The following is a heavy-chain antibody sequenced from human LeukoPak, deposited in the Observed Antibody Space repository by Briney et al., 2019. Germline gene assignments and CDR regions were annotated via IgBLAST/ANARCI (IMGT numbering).Heavy chain of an antibody. CDR1: GSKSNNYA. CDR3: AKMGENWGLYWYFDL. D-gene: IGHD7-27*01. CDR2: ISGSGGNT. Sequence: GGSLRLSCGVSGSKSNNYAMGWVRQAPGKGLEWVSVISGSGGNTYYTDSVKGRFTISRDNSKNTLYLQMNSLRAEDTAVYFCAKMGENWGLYWYFDLWGRGTLVTVSS. J-gene: IGHJ2*01. V-gene: IGHV3-23*01.